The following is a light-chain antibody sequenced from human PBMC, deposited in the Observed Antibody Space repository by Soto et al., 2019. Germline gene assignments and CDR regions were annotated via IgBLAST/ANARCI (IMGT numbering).Light chain of an antibody. CDR3: QQLNTYPIT. Sequence: QLTQSSSSLCASVGDRLAITGRASQGISSYLAWYQKKPGKAPNLLIYAASTLQSGVPSRFSGSGSGTDFTLTISSLQPEDFATYYCQQLNTYPITFGQGTRLEIK. J-gene: IGKJ5*01. CDR2: AAS. V-gene: IGKV1-9*01. CDR1: QGISSY.